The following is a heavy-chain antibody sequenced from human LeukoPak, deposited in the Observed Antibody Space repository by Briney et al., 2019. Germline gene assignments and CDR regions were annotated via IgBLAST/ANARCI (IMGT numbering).Heavy chain of an antibody. CDR1: GGSISSSSYY. CDR3: ARALSWELPFDY. J-gene: IGHJ4*02. V-gene: IGHV4-39*07. CDR2: IYYSGST. D-gene: IGHD1-26*01. Sequence: SETLSLTCTVSGGSISSSSYYWGWIRQPPGKGLEWIGSIYYSGSTYYNPSLKSRVTISVDTSKNQFSLKLSSVTAADTAVYYCARALSWELPFDYWGQGTLVTVSS.